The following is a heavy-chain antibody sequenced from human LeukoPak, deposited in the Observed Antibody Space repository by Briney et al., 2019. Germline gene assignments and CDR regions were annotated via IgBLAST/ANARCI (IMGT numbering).Heavy chain of an antibody. CDR3: ARATPDSLYDYSFDD. D-gene: IGHD4-11*01. CDR1: GCTFNNYD. CDR2: MNPNSGNT. J-gene: IGHJ4*03. Sequence: ASVKVSCKASGCTFNNYDINWVRQATGQGLEWMGWMNPNSGNTDFAQKFQDRVSITRDTSINTAYMELTSLRSGDPAVYYCARATPDSLYDYSFDDWGQGTVVTVYS. V-gene: IGHV1-8*03.